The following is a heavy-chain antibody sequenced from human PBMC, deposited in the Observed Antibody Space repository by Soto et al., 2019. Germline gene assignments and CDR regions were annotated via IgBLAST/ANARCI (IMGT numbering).Heavy chain of an antibody. CDR2: LYYSGSS. Sequence: QVQLQESGPGLVKPSETLSLTCTVSGVSVSSATYYWSWLRQPPGKGLEWIGYLYYSGSSSYNPSRKRRVTMLLDTSKNQFSLELSAVTAADTAGYSGERVDWGYGYFDLWGRGTLVTVSS. CDR1: GVSVSSATYY. CDR3: ERVDWGYGYFDL. V-gene: IGHV4-61*01. D-gene: IGHD3-9*01. J-gene: IGHJ2*01.